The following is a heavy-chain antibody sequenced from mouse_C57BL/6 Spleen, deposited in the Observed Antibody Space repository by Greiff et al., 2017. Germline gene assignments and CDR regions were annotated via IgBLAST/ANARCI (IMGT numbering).Heavy chain of an antibody. CDR2: IYPGNSDT. CDR1: GYTFTSYW. Sequence: VQLKDSGTVLARPGASVKMSCKTSGYTFTSYWMHWVKQRPGQGLEWIGAIYPGNSDTSYNQKFKGKAKLTAVTSASTAYMELSSLTNADSAVYYCTHYYGSESYAMDYWGQGTSVTVSS. J-gene: IGHJ4*01. D-gene: IGHD1-1*01. CDR3: THYYGSESYAMDY. V-gene: IGHV1-5*01.